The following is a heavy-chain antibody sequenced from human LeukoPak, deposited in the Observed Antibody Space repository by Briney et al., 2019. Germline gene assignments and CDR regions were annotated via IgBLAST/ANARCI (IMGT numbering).Heavy chain of an antibody. V-gene: IGHV3-23*01. CDR2: IRGSGGST. Sequence: GGSLRLSCAASGFTFSSYAMSWVRQAPGKGLEWVSAIRGSGGSTYYADSVKGRFNISRDNSKNTLYLQMNSLRAEDTAVYYCAKDQIAAGANYYFGMDVWGQGTTVTVSS. CDR3: AKDQIAAGANYYFGMDV. D-gene: IGHD6-25*01. J-gene: IGHJ6*02. CDR1: GFTFSSYA.